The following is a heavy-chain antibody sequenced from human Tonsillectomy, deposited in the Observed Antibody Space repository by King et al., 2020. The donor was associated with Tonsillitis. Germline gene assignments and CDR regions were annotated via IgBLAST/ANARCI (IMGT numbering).Heavy chain of an antibody. Sequence: VQLVESGGGLVKPGGSLRLSCAASGFTFSSYSMNWVRQAPGKGLEWVSSISSSSNYINYADSVRGRFTISRDNAKNSLYLQMNTLRAEDTAVYYCARDLCCSSPGCYAENGRDLWGQGTTVTVSS. D-gene: IGHD2-2*01. CDR2: ISSSSNYI. CDR3: ARDLCCSSPGCYAENGRDL. J-gene: IGHJ6*02. CDR1: GFTFSSYS. V-gene: IGHV3-21*01.